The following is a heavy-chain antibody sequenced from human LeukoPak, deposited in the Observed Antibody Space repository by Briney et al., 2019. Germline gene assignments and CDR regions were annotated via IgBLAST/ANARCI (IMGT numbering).Heavy chain of an antibody. J-gene: IGHJ4*02. CDR2: INYSGTT. CDR1: GGAITNDNFY. CDR3: ARLFDS. V-gene: IGHV4-39*01. Sequence: SQTLSLTCTVSGGAITNDNFYCGWVRQPPGKGLEWVASINYSGTTYYNPSLRSRLSISVVTSRTQFFLTLNSVTAAYTAVYYCARLFDSGGWGTLVIVSS.